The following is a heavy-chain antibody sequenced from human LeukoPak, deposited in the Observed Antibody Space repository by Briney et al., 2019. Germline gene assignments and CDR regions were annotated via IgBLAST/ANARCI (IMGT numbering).Heavy chain of an antibody. J-gene: IGHJ6*02. Sequence: AETLSLTCAVYGGSFSGYYWSWIRQPPGKGLEWIGEINHSGSTNYNPSLKSRVTISVATSKNQFSLKLRSVTAADTAVYYCASNYYDSSGYFRYGMDVWGQGTTVTVSS. CDR3: ASNYYDSSGYFRYGMDV. D-gene: IGHD3-22*01. CDR2: INHSGST. V-gene: IGHV4-34*01. CDR1: GGSFSGYY.